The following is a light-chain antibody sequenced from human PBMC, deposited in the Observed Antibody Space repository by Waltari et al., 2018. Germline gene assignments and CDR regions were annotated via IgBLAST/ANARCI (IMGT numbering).Light chain of an antibody. CDR1: QSIGIW. CDR2: DAS. CDR3: QQYHAYSWA. J-gene: IGKJ1*01. Sequence: DIQLTQSPSTLSASVGARVTITCRASQSIGIWLAWYQQKPGKAPKVLIYDASTLESGGPSRFSASGSGTDFSLTISGLQPEDFATYYCQQYHAYSWAFGQGTKVEVK. V-gene: IGKV1-5*01.